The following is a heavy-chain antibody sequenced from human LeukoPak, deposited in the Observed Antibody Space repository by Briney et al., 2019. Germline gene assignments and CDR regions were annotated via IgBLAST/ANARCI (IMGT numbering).Heavy chain of an antibody. J-gene: IGHJ6*02. CDR3: ARVLWFGELLLVSNGMDV. D-gene: IGHD3-10*01. CDR1: GFAFSSFS. CDR2: ISTSSSYI. V-gene: IGHV3-21*01. Sequence: GGSLRLSCAASGFAFSSFSMNWVRQAPGKGLEWVSSISTSSSYIYYADSLKGRFTISRDNAKNSLYLQMNSPRAEDTAVYYRARVLWFGELLLVSNGMDVWGQGTTVTVSS.